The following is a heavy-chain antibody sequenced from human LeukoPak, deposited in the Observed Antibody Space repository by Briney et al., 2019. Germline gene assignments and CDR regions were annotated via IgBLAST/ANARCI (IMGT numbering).Heavy chain of an antibody. CDR2: IKQDGSEK. CDR3: ARGGGNFDY. CDR1: GFIFSEYW. Sequence: GGSLRLSCAASGFIFSEYWMNWLRQAPGKGLEWVTNIKQDGSEKYYVDSVKGRFTISRDNAKNSLYLQMNSLRAEDTAVYYCARGGGNFDYWGQGTLVTVSS. D-gene: IGHD3-16*01. V-gene: IGHV3-7*04. J-gene: IGHJ4*02.